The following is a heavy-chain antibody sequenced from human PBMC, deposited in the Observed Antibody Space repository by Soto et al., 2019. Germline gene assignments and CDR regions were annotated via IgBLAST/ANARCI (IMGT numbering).Heavy chain of an antibody. V-gene: IGHV3-74*01. Sequence: EVQLVESGGGLVQPGGSLRLSCAASGFTFSSYWMHWVRQAPGKGLVWVSRINSDGSSTSYADSVKGRFTISRDNAKNSLYLQMNILRAEDTAVYYCARKVRGYCSGGSCYHYYYYMDVWGKGTTVTVSS. J-gene: IGHJ6*03. CDR1: GFTFSSYW. D-gene: IGHD2-15*01. CDR2: INSDGSST. CDR3: ARKVRGYCSGGSCYHYYYYMDV.